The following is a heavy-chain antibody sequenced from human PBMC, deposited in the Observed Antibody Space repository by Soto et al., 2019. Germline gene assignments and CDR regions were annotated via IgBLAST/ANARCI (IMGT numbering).Heavy chain of an antibody. CDR2: IYYSGST. J-gene: IGHJ4*02. V-gene: IGHV4-59*01. Sequence: PSETLSLTCTVSGGSISSYYCRWIRQPPGKGLEWIGYIYYSGSTNYNPSLKSRVTISVDTSKNQFSLKLSSVTAADTAVYYCASSDYYDSHFTYWGQGTLVTVCS. CDR3: ASSDYYDSHFTY. CDR1: GGSISSYY. D-gene: IGHD3-22*01.